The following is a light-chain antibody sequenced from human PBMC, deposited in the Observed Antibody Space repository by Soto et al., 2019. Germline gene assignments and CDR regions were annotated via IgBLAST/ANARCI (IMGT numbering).Light chain of an antibody. CDR3: SSSTTRSDFDLV. CDR1: SSVVGTYKS. Sequence: QSVLTQPASVSGSPGQPITISCTGTSSVVGTYKSVSWFQQHPGTAPKLLIYDVSDRPSGVSHRFSGSKSGNTASLTISGLQDEDEADYYCSSSTTRSDFDLVFGGGTKLTVL. J-gene: IGLJ3*02. V-gene: IGLV2-14*03. CDR2: DVS.